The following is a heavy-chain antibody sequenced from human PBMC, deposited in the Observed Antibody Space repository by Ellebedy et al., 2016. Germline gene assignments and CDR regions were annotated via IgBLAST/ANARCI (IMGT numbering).Heavy chain of an antibody. CDR1: GFTFSSYG. D-gene: IGHD4-17*01. CDR3: AQRGDYSPPVGR. Sequence: GGSLRLSCAASGFTFSSYGMHWVRQAPGKGLEWVAVISYDGSNKYYADSVKGRFTISRDNSKNTLYLQMYSLRAEDTAVYYCAQRGDYSPPVGRWGQGSLVTVSS. CDR2: ISYDGSNK. V-gene: IGHV3-30*03. J-gene: IGHJ4*02.